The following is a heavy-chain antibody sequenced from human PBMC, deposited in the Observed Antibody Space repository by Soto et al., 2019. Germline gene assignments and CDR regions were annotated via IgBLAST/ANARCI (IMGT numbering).Heavy chain of an antibody. J-gene: IGHJ4*02. CDR3: ARETPQFGSGSYQIN. CDR1: GGSISSYY. Sequence: SETLSLTCTVSGGSISSYYWSWIRQPPGKGLEWIGYIYYSGSTNYNPSLKSRVTISVDTSKNQFSLKLSSVTAADTAVYYCARETPQFGSGSYQINWGQGTLVTVSS. CDR2: IYYSGST. V-gene: IGHV4-59*01. D-gene: IGHD1-26*01.